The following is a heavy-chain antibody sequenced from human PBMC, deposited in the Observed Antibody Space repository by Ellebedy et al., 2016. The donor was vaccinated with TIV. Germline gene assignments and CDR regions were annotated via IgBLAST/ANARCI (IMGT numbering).Heavy chain of an antibody. D-gene: IGHD3-10*01. CDR3: AWMVRGLIKTSVAFDI. Sequence: SVKVSXKASGGTFSSYIITWVRQAPGQGLEWMGGLIPLFGTTNYAQKFQGRVTIIAEKSTSTAYMELTSLTSEDTAVYYCAWMVRGLIKTSVAFDIWGQGTMVTVSS. J-gene: IGHJ3*02. V-gene: IGHV1-69*06. CDR1: GGTFSSYI. CDR2: LIPLFGTT.